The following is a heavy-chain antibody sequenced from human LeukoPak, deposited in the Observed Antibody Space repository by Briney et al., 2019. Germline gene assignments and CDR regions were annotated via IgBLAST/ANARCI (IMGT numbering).Heavy chain of an antibody. CDR3: AKEMVVPAALNYYYYYYMDV. Sequence: PGGSLRLSCAASGFTFSSYSMNWVRQAPGKGLEWVSYISSSSSTIYYADSVKGRFTISRDNAKNSLYLQMNSLRAEDTAVYYCAKEMVVPAALNYYYYYYMDVWGKGTTVTVSS. CDR1: GFTFSSYS. CDR2: ISSSSSTI. D-gene: IGHD2-2*01. J-gene: IGHJ6*03. V-gene: IGHV3-48*01.